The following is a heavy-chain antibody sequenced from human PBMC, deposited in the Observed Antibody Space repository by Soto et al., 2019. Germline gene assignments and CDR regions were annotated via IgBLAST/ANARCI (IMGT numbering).Heavy chain of an antibody. J-gene: IGHJ4*02. CDR1: GGSFSGYY. Sequence: QVQLQQWGAGLLKPSETLSLTCAVYGGSFSGYYWSWIRQPPGKGLEWIGEINHSGSTNYNPSHKSRVTISVDTSKNQFSLKLSSVTAADTAVYYCARGPHGLIWGQGTLVTVSS. V-gene: IGHV4-34*01. CDR2: INHSGST. CDR3: ARGPHGLI. D-gene: IGHD3-22*01.